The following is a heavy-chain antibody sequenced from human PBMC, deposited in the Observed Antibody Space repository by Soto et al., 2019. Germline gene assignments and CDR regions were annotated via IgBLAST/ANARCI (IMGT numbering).Heavy chain of an antibody. V-gene: IGHV3-23*01. Sequence: DVQLLESGGGLVQLGGSLRLSCAASGFTFSSSALSWVRQAPGKGLEWVSSISTSGSTYYADSVKGRFTISRDNSKNTLSLQMNSLRADDTAVYYCAKQYQLLSWFDSWGQGTLVTVSS. CDR1: GFTFSSSA. J-gene: IGHJ5*01. CDR3: AKQYQLLSWFDS. CDR2: ISTSGST. D-gene: IGHD2-2*01.